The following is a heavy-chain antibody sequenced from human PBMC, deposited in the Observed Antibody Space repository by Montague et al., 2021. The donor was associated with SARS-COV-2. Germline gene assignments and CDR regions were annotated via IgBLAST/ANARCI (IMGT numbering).Heavy chain of an antibody. V-gene: IGHV4-59*01. CDR1: GGSISSYY. D-gene: IGHD3-9*01. J-gene: IGHJ5*02. Sequence: SETLSLTCIVSGGSISSYYWSWIRQPPGKGLEWIGYIYYSGSTNYNPSLTSRVTISVDTSKNQFSLKLSSVTAADTAVYYCARGLTLRYFNCLVSAYWFDPWGQGALVTVSS. CDR2: IYYSGST. CDR3: ARGLTLRYFNCLVSAYWFDP.